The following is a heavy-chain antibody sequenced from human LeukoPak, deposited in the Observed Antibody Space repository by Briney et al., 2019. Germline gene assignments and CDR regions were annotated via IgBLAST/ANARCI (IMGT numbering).Heavy chain of an antibody. CDR1: GGSIGPYY. J-gene: IGHJ4*02. CDR3: ATGPYSSSSWLDY. V-gene: IGHV4-59*01. CDR2: IYYSGST. Sequence: SETLSLTCSLSGGSIGPYYWSWIRQPPGKGLEWIGYIYYSGSTNYNPSLKSRVTISVDTSKNQFSLKLSSVTAADTAVYYCATGPYSSSSWLDYWGQGTLVTVSS. D-gene: IGHD6-6*01.